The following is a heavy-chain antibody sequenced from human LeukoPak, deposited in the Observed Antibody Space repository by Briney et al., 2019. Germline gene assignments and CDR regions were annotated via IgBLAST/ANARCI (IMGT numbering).Heavy chain of an antibody. CDR3: ARRVAAAGTYYFDY. J-gene: IGHJ4*02. Sequence: SETLSLTCTVSGGSISSYYWSWIRQPPGKGLEWIGYIYYSGSTNYNPSLKSRVTISVDTSKNQFSLKMSSVTAADTAVYYCARRVAAAGTYYFDYWGQGTLVTVSS. V-gene: IGHV4-59*08. CDR1: GGSISSYY. D-gene: IGHD6-13*01. CDR2: IYYSGST.